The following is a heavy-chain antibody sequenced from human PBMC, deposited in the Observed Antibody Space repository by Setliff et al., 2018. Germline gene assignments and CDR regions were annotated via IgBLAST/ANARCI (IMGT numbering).Heavy chain of an antibody. CDR2: IYYSGAT. CDR3: ARYRNYFDSSGQTQYYFDY. Sequence: PSETLSLTCTVSGDSINTYYWTWIRKPPGKGLEWIGIIYYSGATTYNHSLKSRVTISVDTSKNQFSLNLNSVTAADTAVYYCARYRNYFDSSGQTQYYFDYWGQGTLVTVSS. CDR1: GDSINTYY. V-gene: IGHV4-59*01. J-gene: IGHJ4*02. D-gene: IGHD3-22*01.